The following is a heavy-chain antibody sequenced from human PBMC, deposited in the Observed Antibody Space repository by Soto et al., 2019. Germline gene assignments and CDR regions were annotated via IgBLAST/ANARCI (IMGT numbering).Heavy chain of an antibody. Sequence: QMQLVQSGGGVVHPGGSWGPSVPPLGFTFDTYEINWVRQPPGKALEWVAMISFAATNDYYAEPVKGRFTISRDNSNNTLFLHMNSLRVEDTAVYYCARDMNWLDPWGQGSLVTVAS. CDR2: ISFAATND. J-gene: IGHJ5*02. CDR1: GFTFDTYE. V-gene: IGHV3-30-3*01. CDR3: ARDMNWLDP.